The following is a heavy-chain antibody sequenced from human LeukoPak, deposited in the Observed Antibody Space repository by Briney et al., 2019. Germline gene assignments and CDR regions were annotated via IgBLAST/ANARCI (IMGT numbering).Heavy chain of an antibody. CDR2: ISYDGSNK. J-gene: IGHJ4*02. V-gene: IGHV3-30*04. CDR1: GFTFSSYA. D-gene: IGHD3-10*01. CDR3: AREYYTVRGVFDY. Sequence: GGSLRLSCAASGFTFSSYAMHWVRQAAGKGLEWVAVISYDGSNKYYADSVKGRFTISRDNSKNTLYLQMNSLRAEDTAVYYCAREYYTVRGVFDYWGQGTLVTVSS.